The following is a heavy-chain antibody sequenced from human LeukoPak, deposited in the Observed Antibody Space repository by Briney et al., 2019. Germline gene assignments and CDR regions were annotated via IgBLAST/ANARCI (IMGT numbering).Heavy chain of an antibody. CDR2: ISGSGGST. D-gene: IGHD2-2*01. V-gene: IGHV3-23*01. CDR3: AKGSYCCGTSCYFGGSIDY. J-gene: IGHJ4*02. CDR1: GFTFSSYA. Sequence: AGGSLRLSCAASGFTFSSYAMSWVRQAPGKGLEWVSAISGSGGSTYYADSVKGRFTISRDNSKNTLYLQMNSLRAEDTAVYYLAKGSYCCGTSCYFGGSIDYWGQGTLVTVSS.